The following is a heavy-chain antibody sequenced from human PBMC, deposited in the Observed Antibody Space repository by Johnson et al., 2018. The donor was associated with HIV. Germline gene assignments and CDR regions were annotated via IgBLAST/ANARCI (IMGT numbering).Heavy chain of an antibody. Sequence: VQLVESGGGVVQPGRSLRLSCAASGFTFDDYAMHWVRQAPGKGLEWVSGISWNSGSIGYADSVRGRFTISRDNAKNSLYLQMNSLRAEDTAVYYCARVRRSGTYYVDAFDIWGQGTMVTVSS. D-gene: IGHD1-26*01. V-gene: IGHV3-9*01. CDR3: ARVRRSGTYYVDAFDI. CDR1: GFTFDDYA. CDR2: ISWNSGSI. J-gene: IGHJ3*02.